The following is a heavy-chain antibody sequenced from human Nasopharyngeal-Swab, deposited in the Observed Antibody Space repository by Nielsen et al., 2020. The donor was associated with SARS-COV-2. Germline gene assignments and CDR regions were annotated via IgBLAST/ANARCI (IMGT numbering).Heavy chain of an antibody. J-gene: IGHJ6*02. Sequence: VRQAPGKGLEWMAVISYDGVKKFYADSVNGRFTLSRDNSKNTLYLQMNGLRTEDTAVYYCAKDHQLIRNYYYYDMDVWGQGTTVTVSS. V-gene: IGHV3-30*18. D-gene: IGHD2-8*01. CDR2: ISYDGVKK. CDR3: AKDHQLIRNYYYYDMDV.